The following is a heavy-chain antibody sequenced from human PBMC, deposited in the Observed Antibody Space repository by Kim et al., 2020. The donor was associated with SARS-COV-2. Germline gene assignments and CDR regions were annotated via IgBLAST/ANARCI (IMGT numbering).Heavy chain of an antibody. J-gene: IGHJ4*02. CDR1: GFTYA. Sequence: GGSLRLSCAASGFTYAMTWVRQPPGKGLEWVSTISGGCVVTYYADSVKRRFTLSRDNSKNTLFLQMNSLKAEDTALYYVSKRGNCTTMHCYSYNCGQGT. D-gene: IGHD2-8*01. V-gene: IGHV3-23*01. CDR2: ISGGCVVT. CDR3: SKRGNCTTMHCYSYN.